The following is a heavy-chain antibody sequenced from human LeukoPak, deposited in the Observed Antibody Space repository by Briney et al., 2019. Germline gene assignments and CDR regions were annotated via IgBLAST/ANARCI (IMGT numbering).Heavy chain of an antibody. Sequence: ASVKVSCKASGYTFIGYYMHWVRQAPGQGLEWMGWINPNSGGTNYAQKFQGRVTMTRDTSISTAYMELSRLRSDDTAVYYCARVGSSWYSATYYFDYWGQGTLVTVSS. CDR3: ARVGSSWYSATYYFDY. J-gene: IGHJ4*02. CDR2: INPNSGGT. V-gene: IGHV1-2*02. CDR1: GYTFIGYY. D-gene: IGHD6-13*01.